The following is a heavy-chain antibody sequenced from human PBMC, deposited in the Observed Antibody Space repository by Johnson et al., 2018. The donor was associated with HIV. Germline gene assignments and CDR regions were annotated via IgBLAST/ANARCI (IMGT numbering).Heavy chain of an antibody. D-gene: IGHD3-10*01. Sequence: VQLVESGGGLVQPGGSLRLSCAASGFTFSSYAMSWVRQAPGKGLEWVAVISYDGSNKYYADSVKGRFTISRDNSKNTLYLQMNSLRAEDTAVYYCARESPSGGGNDAFDIWGQGTMVTVSS. CDR2: ISYDGSNK. CDR3: ARESPSGGGNDAFDI. V-gene: IGHV3-30*04. J-gene: IGHJ3*02. CDR1: GFTFSSYA.